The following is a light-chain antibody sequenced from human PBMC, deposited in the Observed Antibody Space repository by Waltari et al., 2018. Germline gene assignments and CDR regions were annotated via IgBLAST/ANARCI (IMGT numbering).Light chain of an antibody. J-gene: IGLJ3*02. Sequence: QSVLTQPPSASGAPGQRVAISCSKSTSTFETTHLKWYQQLPGAAPRLLFYRDNQRPPGVPDRFSGSRSGTSGSLAISGLQSEDEGTYHCAIWDDNLNGPVFGGGTKVTVL. CDR1: TSTFETTH. V-gene: IGLV1-44*01. CDR2: RDN. CDR3: AIWDDNLNGPV.